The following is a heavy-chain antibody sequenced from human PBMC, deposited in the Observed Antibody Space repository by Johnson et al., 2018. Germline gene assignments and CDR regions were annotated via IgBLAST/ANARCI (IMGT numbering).Heavy chain of an antibody. Sequence: VQLVQSGGGSVRPGGSLRLSCAASGFTFINAWMNWVRQAPGKGLEWVGRIKSRREGGPLDYAAPVKGRFTISRDDSKNMLFLQMNSLRTEDTALYYCTTAPFDINPRDAFDLWGQGTMVTVSS. D-gene: IGHD3-9*01. CDR3: TTAPFDINPRDAFDL. V-gene: IGHV3-15*07. J-gene: IGHJ3*01. CDR2: IKSRREGGPL. CDR1: GFTFINAW.